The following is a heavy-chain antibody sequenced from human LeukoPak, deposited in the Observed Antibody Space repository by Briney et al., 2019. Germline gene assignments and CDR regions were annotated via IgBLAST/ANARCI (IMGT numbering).Heavy chain of an antibody. Sequence: PSETLSLTCTVSGDSITNYFWSWIRQPPGKGLEWIGYIYYTGNTNYKPSLKSRVTMSVDTSTNQFSLRLRFVTAADTAVYYCARGRVAYSAYYFDYWGRGTLVTVSS. D-gene: IGHD2-15*01. V-gene: IGHV4-59*01. J-gene: IGHJ4*02. CDR2: IYYTGNT. CDR1: GDSITNYF. CDR3: ARGRVAYSAYYFDY.